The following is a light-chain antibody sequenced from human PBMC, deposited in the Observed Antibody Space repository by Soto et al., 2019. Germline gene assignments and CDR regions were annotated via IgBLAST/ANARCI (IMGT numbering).Light chain of an antibody. CDR2: DVS. V-gene: IGLV2-14*03. J-gene: IGLJ1*01. CDR1: SSDVGGYNY. CDR3: SSYTTSNTRQIV. Sequence: QSALTQPASVSGSPGQSITISCTGTSSDVGGYNYVSWYQHHPGKAPKLLIYDVSNRPSGVSNRFSGSKSDNTASLTISGLRPEDEADYYCSSYTTSNTRQIVFGTGTKLTVL.